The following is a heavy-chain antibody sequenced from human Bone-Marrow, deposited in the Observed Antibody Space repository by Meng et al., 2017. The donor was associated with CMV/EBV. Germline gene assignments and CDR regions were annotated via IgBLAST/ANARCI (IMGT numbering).Heavy chain of an antibody. CDR3: ARGLWARFDP. CDR1: GGSFSGYY. V-gene: IGHV4-34*01. D-gene: IGHD2-21*01. J-gene: IGHJ5*02. Sequence: SETLSLTCAVYGGSFSGYYWSWIRQPPGKGLEWIGEINHSGSTNYNPSLKSRVTISVDTSKNQFSLKLSSVTAADTAVYYCARGLWARFDPWGQGNLVTVYS. CDR2: INHSGST.